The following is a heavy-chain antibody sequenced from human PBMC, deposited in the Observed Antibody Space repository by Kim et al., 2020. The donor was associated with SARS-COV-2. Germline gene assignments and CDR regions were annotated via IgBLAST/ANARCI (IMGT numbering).Heavy chain of an antibody. CDR3: ARDAPRGSSSGY. J-gene: IGHJ4*02. V-gene: IGHV1-69*13. CDR1: GGTFSSYA. CDR2: IIPIFGTA. D-gene: IGHD6-6*01. Sequence: SVKVSCKASGGTFSSYAISWVRQAPGQGLEWMGGIIPIFGTANYAQKFQGRVTITADESTSTAYMELSSLRSEDTAVYYCARDAPRGSSSGYWGQGTLVTVSS.